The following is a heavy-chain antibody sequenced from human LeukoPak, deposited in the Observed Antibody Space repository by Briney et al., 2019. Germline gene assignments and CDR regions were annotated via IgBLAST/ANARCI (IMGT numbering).Heavy chain of an antibody. CDR1: GYAISSGYY. CDR2: IHHSGTT. Sequence: SETLSLTCTVSGYAISSGYYWGWIRQPPGKGLEWIESIHHSGTTYYNPSLKSRVTISVDTSKNQFSLKLTSVTAADTAVYYCARGAADRNNYYYYIDVWGKGTTVTVSS. J-gene: IGHJ6*03. CDR3: ARGAADRNNYYYYIDV. V-gene: IGHV4-38-2*02. D-gene: IGHD1/OR15-1a*01.